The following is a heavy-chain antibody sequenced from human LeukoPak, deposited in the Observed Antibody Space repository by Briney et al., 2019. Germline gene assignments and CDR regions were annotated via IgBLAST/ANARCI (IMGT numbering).Heavy chain of an antibody. CDR3: ARDQSWTTGFDV. V-gene: IGHV3-21*01. Sequence: PGGSLRLSCAASGFTFSSYSMNWVRQAPGKGLEWVSSISSSSSYIYYADSVKGRFTISRDNAKNSLYLQMNSLRAEDTAVYYCARDQSWTTGFDVWGQGTIVTVSS. CDR1: GFTFSSYS. J-gene: IGHJ3*01. CDR2: ISSSSSYI. D-gene: IGHD2-8*02.